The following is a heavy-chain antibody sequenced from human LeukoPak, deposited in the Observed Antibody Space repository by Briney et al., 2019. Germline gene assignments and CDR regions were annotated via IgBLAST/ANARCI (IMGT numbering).Heavy chain of an antibody. CDR3: ASVSSGYSSGWYRGHYFDY. Sequence: KASETLSLTCTVSGGSISSSSYYWGWIRQPPGKGLEWIGSIYYSGSTYYNPSLKSRVTISVDTSKNQFSLKLSSVTAADTAVYYCASVSSGYSSGWYRGHYFDYWGQGTLVTVSS. V-gene: IGHV4-39*07. CDR1: GGSISSSSYY. D-gene: IGHD6-19*01. J-gene: IGHJ4*02. CDR2: IYYSGST.